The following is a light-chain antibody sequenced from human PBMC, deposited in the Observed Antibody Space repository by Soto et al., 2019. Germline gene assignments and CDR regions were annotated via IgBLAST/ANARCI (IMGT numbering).Light chain of an antibody. CDR1: QSVGKS. CDR2: DAS. CDR3: QQRTNWPLT. Sequence: EIVLTQSPATLSLSPGERATLSCRASQSVGKSLAWYQQKPGQAPRLVLFDASNRATGIPTRFSGSGFGTDFTLTISSLEPEDFAVYYCQQRTNWPLTFGGGIKVEIK. J-gene: IGKJ4*01. V-gene: IGKV3-11*01.